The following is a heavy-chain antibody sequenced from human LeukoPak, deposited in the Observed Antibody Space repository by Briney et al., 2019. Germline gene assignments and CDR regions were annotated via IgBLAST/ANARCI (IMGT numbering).Heavy chain of an antibody. Sequence: PGRSLRLSCAASGFTFSSYGMHWVRQAPGKGLEWVSYISSSSSTIYYADSVKGRFTISRDNAKNSLYLQMNSLRAEDTAVYYCARDYGGPFDYWGQGTLVTVSS. D-gene: IGHD3-16*01. CDR1: GFTFSSYG. J-gene: IGHJ4*02. CDR3: ARDYGGPFDY. V-gene: IGHV3-48*01. CDR2: ISSSSSTI.